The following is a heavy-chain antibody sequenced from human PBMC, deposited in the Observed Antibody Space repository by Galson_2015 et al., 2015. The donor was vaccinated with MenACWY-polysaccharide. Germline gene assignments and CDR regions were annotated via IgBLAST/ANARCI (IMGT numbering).Heavy chain of an antibody. CDR1: GFTFSTYG. CDR3: ARSHVVVVTAIQDTNAFDV. Sequence: SLRLSCAASGFTFSTYGMHRVRQAPGKGLEWVANIWYDGRNKNYADSVKGRFTISRDNSKNSLYLQMNSLRAEDTALYYCARSHVVVVTAIQDTNAFDVWGQGTMVTVSS. J-gene: IGHJ3*01. CDR2: IWYDGRNK. V-gene: IGHV3-33*01. D-gene: IGHD2-21*02.